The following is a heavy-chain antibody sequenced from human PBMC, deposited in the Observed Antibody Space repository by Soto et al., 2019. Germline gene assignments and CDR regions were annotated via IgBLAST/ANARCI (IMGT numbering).Heavy chain of an antibody. J-gene: IGHJ5*02. CDR1: GGSISSSSYY. Sequence: SETLSLTCTVSGGSISSSSYYWGWIRQPPGKGLEWIGSIYYSGSTYYNPSLKSRVTISVDTAKNQFSLKLSSVTAADTAVYYCATGHSCITIFGVDYNWFDPWGQGTLVTVSS. CDR2: IYYSGST. V-gene: IGHV4-39*01. CDR3: ATGHSCITIFGVDYNWFDP. D-gene: IGHD3-3*01.